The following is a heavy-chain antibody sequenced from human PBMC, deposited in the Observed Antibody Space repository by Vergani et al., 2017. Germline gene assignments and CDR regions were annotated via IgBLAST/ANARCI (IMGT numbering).Heavy chain of an antibody. CDR1: GFTFSSYA. CDR3: AKGRIKPPRNFDY. J-gene: IGHJ4*02. CDR2: ISGNGGST. D-gene: IGHD1-14*01. Sequence: EVQLLESGGGLVQPGGSLRLSCAASGFTFSSYAMSWVRQAPGKGLEWVSAISGNGGSTYYADSVKGRFTISRDNSKNTLYLQMNSLRAEDTAVYYCAKGRIKPPRNFDYWGQGTLVTVSS. V-gene: IGHV3-23*01.